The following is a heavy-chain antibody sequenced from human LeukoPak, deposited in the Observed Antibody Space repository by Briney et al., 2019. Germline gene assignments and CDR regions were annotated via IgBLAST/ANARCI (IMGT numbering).Heavy chain of an antibody. J-gene: IGHJ4*02. D-gene: IGHD3-9*01. CDR1: GFTFSSYW. Sequence: PGGSLRLSCAASGFTFSSYWMSWVRQAPGKGLEWVANIKQDGSEKYYVDSVKGRFTISRDNAKNSLYLQMNSLRAEDTAVYYCARETRLRYFDWLSTFDYWGQGTLVTVSS. V-gene: IGHV3-7*01. CDR2: IKQDGSEK. CDR3: ARETRLRYFDWLSTFDY.